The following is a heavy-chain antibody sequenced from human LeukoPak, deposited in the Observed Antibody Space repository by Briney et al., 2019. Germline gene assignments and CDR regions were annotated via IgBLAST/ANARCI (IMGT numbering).Heavy chain of an antibody. V-gene: IGHV3-21*01. CDR2: ISSSSSYI. D-gene: IGHD3-3*01. J-gene: IGHJ4*02. CDR1: GFTFSSFS. Sequence: PGGSLRLSCAASGFTFSSFSMSWVRPAPGKGLEWVSSISSSSSYIYYADSVKGRFTISRDNAKNSLYLQMNSLRAEDTAVYYCARNDFWSGYWGQGTLVTVSS. CDR3: ARNDFWSGY.